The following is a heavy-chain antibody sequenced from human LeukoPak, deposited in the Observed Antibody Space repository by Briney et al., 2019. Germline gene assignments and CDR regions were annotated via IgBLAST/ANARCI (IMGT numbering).Heavy chain of an antibody. Sequence: GGSLRLSCAASGFTFSSYAMSWVRQAPGKGLEWVSAISGSGGSTYYADSVKGRFTISRDNSKNTLYLQMNSLRAEDTAVHYCAKYSIVVVPAGSMDVWGQGTTVTVSS. CDR1: GFTFSSYA. CDR2: ISGSGGST. V-gene: IGHV3-23*01. CDR3: AKYSIVVVPAGSMDV. J-gene: IGHJ6*02. D-gene: IGHD2-2*01.